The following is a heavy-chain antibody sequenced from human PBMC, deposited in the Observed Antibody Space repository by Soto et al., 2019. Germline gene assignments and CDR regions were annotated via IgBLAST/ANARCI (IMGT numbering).Heavy chain of an antibody. J-gene: IGHJ4*02. D-gene: IGHD2-8*01. CDR1: GFTFSSYT. CDR3: ARALIPYCSRNSCRYFDY. CDR2: ITSDGNIR. Sequence: PGGSLRLSCAASGFTFSSYTMHWVRQAPGKGLEWVAVITSDGNIRLYADSVKGRFSISRDTSKGTLYLQMSSLRPEDTAVYYCARALIPYCSRNSCRYFDYWGQGTLVTVSS. V-gene: IGHV3-30-3*01.